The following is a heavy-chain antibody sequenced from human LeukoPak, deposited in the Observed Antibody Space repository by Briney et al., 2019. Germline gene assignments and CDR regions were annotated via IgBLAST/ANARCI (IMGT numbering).Heavy chain of an antibody. CDR1: GFTFSSYG. CDR2: IWYDGSNK. CDR3: AKGPLEYYYYYMDV. J-gene: IGHJ6*03. D-gene: IGHD1-14*01. V-gene: IGHV3-33*06. Sequence: PGGSLRLSCAASGFTFSSYGMHWVRQAPGKGLEWVAVIWYDGSNKYYADSVKGRFTISRDNSKNTLYLQMNSLRAEDTAVYYCAKGPLEYYYYYMDVRGKGTTVTVSS.